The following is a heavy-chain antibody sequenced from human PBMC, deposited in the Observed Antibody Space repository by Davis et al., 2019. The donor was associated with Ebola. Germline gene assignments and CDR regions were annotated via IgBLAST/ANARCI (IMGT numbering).Heavy chain of an antibody. J-gene: IGHJ5*02. CDR2: INPSGGST. CDR1: GYTFTSYG. Sequence: AASVKVSCKASGYTFTSYGISWVRQAPGQGLEWMGIINPSGGSTSYAQKFQGRVTMTRDTSTSTVYMELSSLRSEDTAVYYCARVRLWGGKAAAGREWFDPWGQGTLVTVSS. V-gene: IGHV1-46*01. CDR3: ARVRLWGGKAAAGREWFDP. D-gene: IGHD6-13*01.